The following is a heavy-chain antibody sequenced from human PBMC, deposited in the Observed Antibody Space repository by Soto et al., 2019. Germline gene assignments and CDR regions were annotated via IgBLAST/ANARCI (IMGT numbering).Heavy chain of an antibody. J-gene: IGHJ4*02. V-gene: IGHV1-69*13. CDR3: ANLSNWGSYLGYFDY. CDR2: IIPIFGTA. Sequence: SVKVSCKASGGTFSSYAISWVRQAPGQGLEWMGGIIPIFGTANYAQKFQGRVTITADESTSTAYMELSSLRSEDTAVYYCANLSNWGSYLGYFDYWGQGTLVTVSS. D-gene: IGHD3-16*02. CDR1: GGTFSSYA.